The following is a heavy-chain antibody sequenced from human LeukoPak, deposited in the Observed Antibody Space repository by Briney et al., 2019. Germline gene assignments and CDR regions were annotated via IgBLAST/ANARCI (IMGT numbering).Heavy chain of an antibody. D-gene: IGHD2-15*01. CDR3: ARLLVGAATGLWYFDL. CDR2: ISYSGAT. J-gene: IGHJ2*01. Sequence: SETLSLTCTVSGGSINSRDYSWGWIRQPPGKGLEWIGRISYSGATYYNPSLRNRVTISVDTSKNQFALRLRSVTAADTAIYYCARLLVGAATGLWYFDLWGRGTLVTVSS. CDR1: GGSINSRDYS. V-gene: IGHV4-39*01.